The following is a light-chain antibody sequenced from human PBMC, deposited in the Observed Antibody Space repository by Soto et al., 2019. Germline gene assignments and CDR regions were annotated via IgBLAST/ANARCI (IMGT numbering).Light chain of an antibody. V-gene: IGKV1-39*01. CDR1: QTISKY. J-gene: IGKJ5*01. CDR2: DAS. CDR3: QQSYNTPIT. Sequence: DIQMTQSPSSLAASVGDRVTITCRASQTISKYLNWYQQKPGKAPKLLISDASTLQSGVPSRFSGSGSGTDFTLTIYSLQADDFASYYCQQSYNTPITFGQGTRLEIK.